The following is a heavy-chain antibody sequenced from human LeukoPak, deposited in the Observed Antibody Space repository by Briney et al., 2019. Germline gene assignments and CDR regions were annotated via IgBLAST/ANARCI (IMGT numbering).Heavy chain of an antibody. CDR3: ARGSAFDS. D-gene: IGHD6-6*01. CDR2: IYISGST. Sequence: TPSETLCLTCTVSGDSISRRNYYWSWIRQSAGKGLEWIGRIYISGSTNYNPSLRSRVSISLDTSKNQVFLNVSSVTVADTAVYYCARGSAFDSWGLGTLVTVSS. J-gene: IGHJ4*02. V-gene: IGHV4-61*02. CDR1: GDSISRRNYY.